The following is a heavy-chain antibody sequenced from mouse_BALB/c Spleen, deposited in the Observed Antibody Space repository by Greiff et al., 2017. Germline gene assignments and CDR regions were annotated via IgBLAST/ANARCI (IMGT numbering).Heavy chain of an antibody. V-gene: IGHV14-1*02. CDR2: IDPENGIT. CDR3: ARTGSLYYYAMDY. J-gene: IGHJ4*01. CDR1: GFNIKDYY. D-gene: IGHD4-1*01. Sequence: VQLQQSGAELVRPGALVKLSCKASGFNIKDYYMHWVKQRPEQGLEWIGWIDPENGITIYDPKFQGKASITADTSSNTAYLQLSSLTSEDTAVYYCARTGSLYYYAMDYWGQGTSVTVSS.